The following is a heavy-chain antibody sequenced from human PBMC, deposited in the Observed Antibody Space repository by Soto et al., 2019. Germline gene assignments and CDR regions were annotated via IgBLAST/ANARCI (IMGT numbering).Heavy chain of an antibody. V-gene: IGHV1-69*01. CDR1: VGAFSSYA. D-gene: IGHD6-13*01. J-gene: IGHJ4*02. CDR2: IIPIYGTA. CDR3: ARNSIAAPCDY. Sequence: LVKVSLNGAVGAFSSYASSWVRQAHGQGLEWMGGIIPIYGTANYAQKFQGRVTITADESTSTAYMELSSLRSEDTAVYYCARNSIAAPCDYWGQGTLVNVSS.